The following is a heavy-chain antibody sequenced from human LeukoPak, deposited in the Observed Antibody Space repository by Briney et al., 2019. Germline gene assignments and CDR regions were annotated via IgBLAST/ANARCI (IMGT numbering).Heavy chain of an antibody. CDR2: IYYSGST. CDR1: GSSISSYY. J-gene: IGHJ5*02. Sequence: SETLSLTCTVSGSSISSYYWSWIRQPPGKGLEWIGYIYYSGSTNYNPSLKSRVTISVDTSKNQFSLKLSSVTAADTAVYYCARDHIDRNWFDPWGQGTLVTVSS. V-gene: IGHV4-59*01. CDR3: ARDHIDRNWFDP.